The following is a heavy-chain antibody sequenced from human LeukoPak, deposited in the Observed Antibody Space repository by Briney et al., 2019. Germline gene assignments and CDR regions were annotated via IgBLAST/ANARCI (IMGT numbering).Heavy chain of an antibody. V-gene: IGHV4-59*08. CDR3: ARRPRGYYDSSGGFDP. Sequence: SETLSLTCTVSGGSISSYYWSWIRQPPGKGLEWIGYIYYSGSTDYNPSLKSRVTISVDTSKNQFSLKLSSVTAADTAVYYCARRPRGYYDSSGGFDPWGQGTLVTVSS. CDR1: GGSISSYY. D-gene: IGHD3-22*01. J-gene: IGHJ5*02. CDR2: IYYSGST.